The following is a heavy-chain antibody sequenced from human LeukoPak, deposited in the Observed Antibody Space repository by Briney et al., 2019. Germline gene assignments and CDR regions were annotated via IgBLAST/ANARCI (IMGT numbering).Heavy chain of an antibody. J-gene: IGHJ3*01. Sequence: SETLSLTCTVSGASISSESDYWGWIRQPPGKGLEWIGSIYYGGNTYYNPSLKSRVTISVDTSKNQFSLKLSSVTAADTAIYYCASPRRGYRDYHDALDLWGQGTKVTVS. V-gene: IGHV4-39*07. D-gene: IGHD4-17*01. CDR1: GASISSESDY. CDR2: IYYGGNT. CDR3: ASPRRGYRDYHDALDL.